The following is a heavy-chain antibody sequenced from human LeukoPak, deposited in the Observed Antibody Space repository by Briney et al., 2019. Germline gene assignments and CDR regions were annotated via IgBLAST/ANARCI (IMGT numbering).Heavy chain of an antibody. V-gene: IGHV1-18*01. J-gene: IGHJ5*02. CDR3: ARAYTGYSSSFNWFDP. CDR2: IRAYNGNT. CDR1: GYTFTSYG. D-gene: IGHD6-13*01. Sequence: VASVKVSCKASGYTFTSYGISGVRQAPRQGLEWVGWIRAYNGNTNYAQKLQGRVTMTTDTSTSTAYMELRSLRSDDTAVYYCARAYTGYSSSFNWFDPWGQGTLVTVSS.